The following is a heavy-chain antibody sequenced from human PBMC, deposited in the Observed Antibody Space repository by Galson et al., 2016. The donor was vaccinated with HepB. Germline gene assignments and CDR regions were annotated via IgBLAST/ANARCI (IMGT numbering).Heavy chain of an antibody. D-gene: IGHD3-3*01. CDR1: GFTFSTSA. CDR2: ISSTPHST. V-gene: IGHV3-23*01. Sequence: SLRLSCAASGFTFSTSAMSWVRQAPGQGLEWVSAISSTPHSTYYADSVKGRFTISRDNAKNTLFLQMDSLKIDDTAVYYCAKGWSGPDSWGQGTLVTVSS. J-gene: IGHJ4*02. CDR3: AKGWSGPDS.